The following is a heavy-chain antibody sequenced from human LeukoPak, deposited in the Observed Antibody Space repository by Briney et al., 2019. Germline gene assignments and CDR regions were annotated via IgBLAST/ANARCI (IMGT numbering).Heavy chain of an antibody. Sequence: GGSLRLSCAASGFTSSSCWMHWVRQVPGKGLVWVSRISGDGTARNCADSVKGRFTISRDDAKNTVDLQMNSLRGEDTAVYYCVRGRGSYGWFDPWGQGTLVTVSS. V-gene: IGHV3-74*01. CDR1: GFTSSSCW. D-gene: IGHD3-10*01. CDR2: ISGDGTAR. J-gene: IGHJ5*02. CDR3: VRGRGSYGWFDP.